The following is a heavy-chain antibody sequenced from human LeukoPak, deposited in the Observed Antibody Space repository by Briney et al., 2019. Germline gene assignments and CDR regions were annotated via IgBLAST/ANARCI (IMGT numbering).Heavy chain of an antibody. CDR1: GFIFSSNA. D-gene: IGHD3-10*02. Sequence: GGSLRLSCAASGFIFSSNAMTWVRQAPGKGLEWVSSISGSGAYTYYADSVKGRFTISRDNSKSTLYLQTNSLRAEDTAVYYCAKIVSTMSDYWGQGTLVTVSS. J-gene: IGHJ4*02. CDR2: ISGSGAYT. V-gene: IGHV3-23*01. CDR3: AKIVSTMSDY.